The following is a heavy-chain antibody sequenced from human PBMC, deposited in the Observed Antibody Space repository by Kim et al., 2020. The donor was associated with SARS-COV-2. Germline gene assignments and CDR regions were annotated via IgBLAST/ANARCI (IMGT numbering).Heavy chain of an antibody. J-gene: IGHJ3*02. CDR3: ARGGVSGRYSYGSFDI. CDR2: INHSGST. D-gene: IGHD5-18*01. CDR1: GGSFSGYY. Sequence: SETLSLTCAVYGGSFSGYYWSWIRQPPGKGLEWIGEINHSGSTNYNPSLKSRVTISVDTSKNQFSLKLSSVTAADTAVYYCARGGVSGRYSYGSFDIWGQGTMVTVSS. V-gene: IGHV4-34*01.